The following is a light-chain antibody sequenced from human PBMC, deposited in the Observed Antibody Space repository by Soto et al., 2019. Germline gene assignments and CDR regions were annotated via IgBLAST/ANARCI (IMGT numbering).Light chain of an antibody. J-gene: IGKJ1*01. CDR1: QTITNW. CDR3: QQYKSFWT. Sequence: MHMTQSPSILSASVREGVTITCRSSQTITNWLAWYQQKPGKAPRLLIYDASSLESWVPSRFSGSGSGTEFTLTISSLQSEDFATYYCQQYKSFWTFGQGTKVDI. CDR2: DAS. V-gene: IGKV1-5*01.